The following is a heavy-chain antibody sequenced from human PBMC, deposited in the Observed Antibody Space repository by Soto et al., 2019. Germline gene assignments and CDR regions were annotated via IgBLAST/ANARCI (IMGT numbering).Heavy chain of an antibody. Sequence: EVQLLESGGGLVQPGGSLRLSCEASGFTFSSYAMSWVRQAPGKGLEWVSAISGSGGSTYYADSVKGRFTISRDNSKNTLYLQMNSLRAEDTAVYYCAKDHDYLNWFDPWGQGTLVTVSS. J-gene: IGHJ5*02. CDR1: GFTFSSYA. CDR3: AKDHDYLNWFDP. V-gene: IGHV3-23*01. CDR2: ISGSGGST. D-gene: IGHD1-1*01.